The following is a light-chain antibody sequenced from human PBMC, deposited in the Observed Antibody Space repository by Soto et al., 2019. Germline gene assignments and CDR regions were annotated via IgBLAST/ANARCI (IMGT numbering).Light chain of an antibody. CDR3: SSYTSSSTYVV. J-gene: IGLJ2*01. CDR2: EVS. CDR1: SSDVGSYNR. Sequence: QSALTQPPSVSGSPGQSVTISCTGTSSDVGSYNRVSWYQQPPGTAPKLMIYEVSNRPSGVPDRFSGSKSGNTDSLTISGLQAEDEADYYCSSYTSSSTYVVFGGGTKVTVL. V-gene: IGLV2-18*02.